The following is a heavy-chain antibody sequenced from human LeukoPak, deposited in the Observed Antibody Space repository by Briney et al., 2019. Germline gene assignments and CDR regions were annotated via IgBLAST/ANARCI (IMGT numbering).Heavy chain of an antibody. Sequence: PGGSLRLSCAASGFTFSSYAMSWVRQAPGKGLEWVSAISGSGGSTYYADSVKGRFTISRDNSKNTLYLQMNSLRAEDTAVYYCAKDRSPYSSSPNAFDIWGQGTMVTVSS. J-gene: IGHJ3*02. V-gene: IGHV3-23*01. CDR2: ISGSGGST. CDR1: GFTFSSYA. CDR3: AKDRSPYSSSPNAFDI. D-gene: IGHD6-6*01.